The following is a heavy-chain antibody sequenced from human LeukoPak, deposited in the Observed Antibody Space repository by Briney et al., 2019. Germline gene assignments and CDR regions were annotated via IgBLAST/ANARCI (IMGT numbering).Heavy chain of an antibody. CDR3: AKDYDYIWGSYFFDY. Sequence: GGSLRLSCTVSGFTLSSYEMSWIRQAPGKGLEWVSSIDYDGGSGHYADSVKGRFTISRDNSKNTLYMQMNSLRTEDTAVYYCAKDYDYIWGSYFFDYWGQGSLVTVSS. CDR1: GFTLSSYE. CDR2: IDYDGGSG. V-gene: IGHV3-NL1*01. D-gene: IGHD3-16*01. J-gene: IGHJ4*02.